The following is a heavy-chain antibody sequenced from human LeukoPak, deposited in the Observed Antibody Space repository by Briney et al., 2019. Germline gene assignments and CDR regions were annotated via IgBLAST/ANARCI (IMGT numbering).Heavy chain of an antibody. V-gene: IGHV4-39*07. CDR2: VFYSGNT. CDR3: ARDRGRGKYSAATPYYYYYMDV. D-gene: IGHD2-15*01. J-gene: IGHJ6*03. CDR1: GGSIRSSNFY. Sequence: SETLSLTCSVSGGSIRSSNFYWGWIRQSPGKGLEWIGSVFYSGNTYYHPFLKSRLTISVDMSKNQFSLKLTSVTAADTAVYYCARDRGRGKYSAATPYYYYYMDVWGKGTTVTISS.